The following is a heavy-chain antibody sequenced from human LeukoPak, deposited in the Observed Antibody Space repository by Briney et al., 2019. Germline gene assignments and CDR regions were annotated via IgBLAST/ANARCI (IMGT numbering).Heavy chain of an antibody. CDR2: ISGSGGST. Sequence: PGGSLRLSCAASGFTFSSYAMSWVRQAPGKGLEWVSAISGSGGSTYYADSVKGRFTISRDNSKNTPHLQMNSLRAEDTAVYYCAKETASGYGAFDVWGQGAMVTVSS. J-gene: IGHJ3*01. V-gene: IGHV3-23*01. CDR3: AKETASGYGAFDV. CDR1: GFTFSSYA. D-gene: IGHD3-22*01.